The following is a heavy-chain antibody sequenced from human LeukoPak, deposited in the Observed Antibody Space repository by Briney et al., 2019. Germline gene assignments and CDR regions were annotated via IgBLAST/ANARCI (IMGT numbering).Heavy chain of an antibody. CDR3: IRDFRSADL. J-gene: IGHJ5*02. Sequence: PGGSLRLSCAASGFTFSDYYMSWVRQPPGKGLVWVSRIYVDGRTTNYADSVKGRFTISRDNAKNTVYLEMNSLSVEDTATYYCIRDFRSADLWGQGTLVTVTS. CDR2: IYVDGRTT. V-gene: IGHV3-74*01. CDR1: GFTFSDYY.